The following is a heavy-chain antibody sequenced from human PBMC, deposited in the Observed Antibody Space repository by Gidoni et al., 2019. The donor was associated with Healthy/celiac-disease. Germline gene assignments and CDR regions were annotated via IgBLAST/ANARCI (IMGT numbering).Heavy chain of an antibody. CDR2: IRRKANSYAT. CDR3: TTDSSGYGGTLGY. J-gene: IGHJ4*02. Sequence: EVQLVESGGGLVQPGGSLKLSCAASGFTFIGSAMHWVRQASGKGLEWVGRIRRKANSYATAYAASVKGRFTISRDDSKNTAYLQMNSLKTEDTAVYYCTTDSSGYGGTLGYWGQGTLVTVSS. V-gene: IGHV3-73*01. D-gene: IGHD3-22*01. CDR1: GFTFIGSA.